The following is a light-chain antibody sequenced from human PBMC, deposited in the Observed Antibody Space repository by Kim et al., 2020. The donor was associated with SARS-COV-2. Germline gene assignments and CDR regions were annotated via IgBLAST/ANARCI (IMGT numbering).Light chain of an antibody. V-gene: IGKV3-20*01. J-gene: IGKJ4*01. Sequence: LSPRERATLSCRASQSISYYYLAWYQQKPGQAPRLLIYGTSNRDTGIPDRFSGSGSGTDFTLTISRLEPEDFAVYYCQQYGGSLTFGGGTKLEI. CDR3: QQYGGSLT. CDR1: QSISYYY. CDR2: GTS.